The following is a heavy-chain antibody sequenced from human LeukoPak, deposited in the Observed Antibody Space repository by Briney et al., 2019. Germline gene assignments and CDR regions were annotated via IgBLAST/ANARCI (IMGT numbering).Heavy chain of an antibody. V-gene: IGHV4-30-2*01. CDR2: IYHSGST. CDR3: ARAPARNYGMDV. Sequence: PSQTLSLTCAVSGCSISRCGNSWSCIPPPPGKDLECIRYIYHSGSTYYNPSVKSRVTISVDRSKNQLYLKLSSVTAADTAVYYCARAPARNYGMDVWGQGTTVTVSS. J-gene: IGHJ6*02. CDR1: GCSISRCGNS.